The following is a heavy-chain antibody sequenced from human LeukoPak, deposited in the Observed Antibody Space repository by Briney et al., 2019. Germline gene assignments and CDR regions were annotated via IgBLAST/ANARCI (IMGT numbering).Heavy chain of an antibody. CDR2: FYYSGSI. Sequence: TSETLSLTCIVSGGSISSTSYYWGWIRQSPGKGLEWIGSFYYSGSIFDNRSLRSRVTISVDRSKNQFSLKLSSVTAADTAVYYCARADPSVFWFDPWGQGTLVTVSS. CDR3: ARADPSVFWFDP. J-gene: IGHJ5*02. V-gene: IGHV4-39*07. CDR1: GGSISSTSYY. D-gene: IGHD2-8*01.